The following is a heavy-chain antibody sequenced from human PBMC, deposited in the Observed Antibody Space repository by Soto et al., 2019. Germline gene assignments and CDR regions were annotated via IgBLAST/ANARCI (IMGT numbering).Heavy chain of an antibody. D-gene: IGHD3-3*01. J-gene: IGHJ4*02. CDR2: INHSGST. CDR1: GGSFSGYY. CDR3: ARTNRDFWSGYYNYAPYFDY. Sequence: PSETLSLTCAVYGGSFSGYYWSWIRQPPGKGLEWIGEINHSGSTNYNPSLKSRVTISVDTSKNQFSLKLSSVTAADTAVYYCARTNRDFWSGYYNYAPYFDYWGQGTLVTVSS. V-gene: IGHV4-34*01.